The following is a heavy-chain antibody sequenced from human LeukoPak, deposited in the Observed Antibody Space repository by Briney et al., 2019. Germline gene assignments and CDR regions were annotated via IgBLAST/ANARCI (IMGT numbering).Heavy chain of an antibody. J-gene: IGHJ1*01. CDR1: GFTFSSYG. Sequence: GGSLRLSCAASGFTFSSYGMHWVRQAPGKGLEWVAVISYDGSNKYYADSVKGRFTISRDNPKNTLYLQMNNLRAEDTAVYHCARGLDLGYFQRWGQGTLVTVSS. CDR2: ISYDGSNK. V-gene: IGHV3-30*03. CDR3: ARGLDLGYFQR. D-gene: IGHD4-11*01.